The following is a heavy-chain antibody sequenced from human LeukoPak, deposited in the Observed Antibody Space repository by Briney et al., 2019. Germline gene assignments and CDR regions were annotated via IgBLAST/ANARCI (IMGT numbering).Heavy chain of an antibody. V-gene: IGHV3-30*02. CDR3: AKDEGYYYGSGSAEHYFDY. CDR1: GFTFSSYD. J-gene: IGHJ4*02. D-gene: IGHD3-10*01. CDR2: IRYDGSNK. Sequence: GGSLRLSCAASGFTFSSYDMHWVRQAPGKGLEWVAFIRYDGSNKYYADSVKGRFTISRDNSKNTLYLQMNSLRAEDTAVYYCAKDEGYYYGSGSAEHYFDYWGQGTLVTVSS.